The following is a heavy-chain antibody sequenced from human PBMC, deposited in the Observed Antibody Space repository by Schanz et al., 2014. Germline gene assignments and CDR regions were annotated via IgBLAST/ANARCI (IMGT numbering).Heavy chain of an antibody. CDR1: GFTVNTNY. D-gene: IGHD6-6*01. V-gene: IGHV3-53*01. Sequence: EVQLVESGGGLIQPGGSLSLSCAVSGFTVNTNYMSWVRQAPGKGLEWISSMYINSGSTQYADSVKGRFIISRDSSKNTLFLQMNSLRAEDTAVYFCAKIWKGHPIEVRPGWSDGMDVWGQGTTVTVSS. CDR3: AKIWKGHPIEVRPGWSDGMDV. J-gene: IGHJ6*02. CDR2: MYINSGST.